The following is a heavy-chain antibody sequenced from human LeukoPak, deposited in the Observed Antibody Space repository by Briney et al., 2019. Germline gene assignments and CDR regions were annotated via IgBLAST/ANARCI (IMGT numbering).Heavy chain of an antibody. Sequence: GGSLRLSCAASGLTVSSNYMSWVRQAPGKGLEWVSVIYSDGSTYYADSVKDRFTISRDNSKNTLYLQVNSLRAEDTAVYYCARDQKRRGYYESSGYYFYAFDIWGQGTMVTVSS. J-gene: IGHJ3*02. CDR3: ARDQKRRGYYESSGYYFYAFDI. CDR1: GLTVSSNY. CDR2: IYSDGST. D-gene: IGHD3-22*01. V-gene: IGHV3-53*01.